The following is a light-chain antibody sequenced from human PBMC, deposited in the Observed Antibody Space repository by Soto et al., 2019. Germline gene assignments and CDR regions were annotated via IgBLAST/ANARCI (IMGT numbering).Light chain of an antibody. CDR2: DAS. V-gene: IGKV3-15*01. CDR1: QNISIN. J-gene: IGKJ1*01. Sequence: EIVMTQSPATLSVPPGERATLSCRASQNISINLAWYQQKPGQPPRLLIYDASTRATGLPARFSGSGSGTEFTLTISSLQSEDFAVYYCQQYNDWPETFGQGTKVETK. CDR3: QQYNDWPET.